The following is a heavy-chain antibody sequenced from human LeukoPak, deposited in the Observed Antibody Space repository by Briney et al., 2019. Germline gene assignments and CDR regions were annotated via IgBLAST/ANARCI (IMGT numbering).Heavy chain of an antibody. J-gene: IGHJ6*03. CDR1: GGSFSGYY. D-gene: IGHD3-22*01. CDR3: ARRRLGHYYDSSGHPLYYYYYYMDV. V-gene: IGHV4-34*01. CDR2: INHSGST. Sequence: PSETLSLTCAVYGGSFSGYYWSWIRQPPGKGLEWIGEINHSGSTNYNPSLKSRVTISVDTSKNQFSLKLSSVTAADTAVYYCARRRLGHYYDSSGHPLYYYYYYMDVWGKGTTVTISS.